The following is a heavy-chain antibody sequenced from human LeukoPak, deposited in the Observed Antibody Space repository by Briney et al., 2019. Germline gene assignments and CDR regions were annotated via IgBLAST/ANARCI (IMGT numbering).Heavy chain of an antibody. CDR2: INHSGST. J-gene: IGHJ4*02. V-gene: IGHV4-34*01. CDR1: GGSISSYY. D-gene: IGHD4-23*01. CDR3: ARGRTVVTQNPFDY. Sequence: SETLSLTCTVSGGSISSYYWSWIRQPPGKGLEWIGEINHSGSTNYNPSLKSRVTISVDTSKNQFSLKLSSVTAADTAVYYCARGRTVVTQNPFDYWGQGTLVTVSS.